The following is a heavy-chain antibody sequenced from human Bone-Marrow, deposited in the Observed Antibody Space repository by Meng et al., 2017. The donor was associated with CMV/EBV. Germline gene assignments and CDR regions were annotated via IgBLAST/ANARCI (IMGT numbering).Heavy chain of an antibody. CDR3: AKANTDYYDSSGYYLEY. V-gene: IGHV3-9*03. CDR1: GFTFDDYA. D-gene: IGHD3-22*01. Sequence: GGSLRLSCAASGFTFDDYAMHWVRQAPGKGLEWVSGISWNSGSIGYADSVKGRFTISRDNAKNSLYLQMNSLRAEDMALYYCAKANTDYYDSSGYYLEYWGQGTRVTVSS. CDR2: ISWNSGSI. J-gene: IGHJ4*02.